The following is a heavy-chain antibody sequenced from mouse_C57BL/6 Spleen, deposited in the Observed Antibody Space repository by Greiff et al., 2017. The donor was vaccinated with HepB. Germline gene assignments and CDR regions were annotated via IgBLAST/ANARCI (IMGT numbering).Heavy chain of an antibody. Sequence: EVQRVESGGGLVQPQGSLKLSCAASGFTFNTYAMHWVRQAPGKGLEWVARIRSKSSNYATYYADSVKDRFTISRDDSQSMLYLQMNNLKTEDTAMYYCVREEYYYGSSRFDYWGQGTTLTVSS. V-gene: IGHV10-3*01. D-gene: IGHD1-1*01. CDR2: IRSKSSNYAT. CDR1: GFTFNTYA. CDR3: VREEYYYGSSRFDY. J-gene: IGHJ2*01.